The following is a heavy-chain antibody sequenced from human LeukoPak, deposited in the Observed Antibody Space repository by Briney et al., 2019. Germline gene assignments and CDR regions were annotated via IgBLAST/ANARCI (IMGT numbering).Heavy chain of an antibody. CDR1: GFTFSTYA. Sequence: GGSLRLSCAASGFTFSTYAMTWVRKAPGKGLEWVPDISGGGGSTYYADSVKGRFTISRDNSKNTLYLQMNSLRADDTALYYCAKTRNYGGNAYYFDYWGQGTLVTVSS. CDR3: AKTRNYGGNAYYFDY. CDR2: ISGGGGST. J-gene: IGHJ4*02. V-gene: IGHV3-23*01. D-gene: IGHD4-23*01.